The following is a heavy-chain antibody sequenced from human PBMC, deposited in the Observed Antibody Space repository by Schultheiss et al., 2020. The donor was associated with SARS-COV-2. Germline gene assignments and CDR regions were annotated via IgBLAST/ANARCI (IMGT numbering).Heavy chain of an antibody. V-gene: IGHV3-7*04. D-gene: IGHD3-16*01. CDR1: GFTFSSYA. CDR3: TRGWGVF. CDR2: IKQDGSDK. J-gene: IGHJ4*02. Sequence: GGSLRLSCAASGFTFSSYAMSWVRLTPGQGLEWVANIKQDGSDKYYLDSVRGRFTISRDNVNNLLYLQMSNLRVDDTAIYYCTRGWGVFWGQGTPVTVSS.